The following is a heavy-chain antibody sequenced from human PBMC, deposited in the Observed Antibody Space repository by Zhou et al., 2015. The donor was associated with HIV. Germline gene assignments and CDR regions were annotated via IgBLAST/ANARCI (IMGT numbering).Heavy chain of an antibody. D-gene: IGHD3-9*01. CDR2: ISYDGSNK. CDR3: AKDLSAYDILTGSFRYYYYGMDV. V-gene: IGHV3-30*18. CDR1: GVTFSSYG. Sequence: QVQLVESGGGVVQPGRSLRLSCAASGVTFSSYGMHWVRQAPGKGLEWVAVISYDGSNKYYADSVKGRFTISRDNSKNTLYLQMNSLRAEDTAVYYCAKDLSAYDILTGSFRYYYYGMDVWGQGTTVTVSS. J-gene: IGHJ6*02.